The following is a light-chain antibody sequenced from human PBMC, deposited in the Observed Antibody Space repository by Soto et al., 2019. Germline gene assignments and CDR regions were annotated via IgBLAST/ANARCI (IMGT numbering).Light chain of an antibody. J-gene: IGKJ1*01. V-gene: IGKV3-20*01. CDR3: QQYGSSPRT. CDR2: GAS. CDR1: QGIGDT. Sequence: EVVMSQSPASLSVSPGEGATLSCRDSQGIGDTLAWYQQKPGQAPRLLVYGASSMATGIPDRFSGSGSGTDFTLTISRLEPEDFAVYYCQQYGSSPRTFDQGTKVDIK.